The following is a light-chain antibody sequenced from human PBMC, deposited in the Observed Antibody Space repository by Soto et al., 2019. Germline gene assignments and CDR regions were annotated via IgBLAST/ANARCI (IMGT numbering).Light chain of an antibody. CDR2: EVS. V-gene: IGLV2-14*01. CDR1: SSDVGGYIY. CDR3: SSYTSSSTYV. Sequence: QSALTQPASVSGYPGQAITISCTGTSSDVGGYIYVSWYQQHPGKAPKLMIFEVSNRPSGVSNRFSGSKSGNTASLTISGLQAEDEADYYCSSYTSSSTYVFGTGTKLTVL. J-gene: IGLJ1*01.